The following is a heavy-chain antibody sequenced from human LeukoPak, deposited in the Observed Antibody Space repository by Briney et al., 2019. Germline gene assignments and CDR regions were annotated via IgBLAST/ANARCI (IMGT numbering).Heavy chain of an antibody. CDR1: GFTFSSYS. D-gene: IGHD6-19*01. V-gene: IGHV3-21*01. CDR3: ARDRAVANDAFDI. Sequence: PGGSLRLSCAASGFTFSSYSMNWVRQAPGKGLELVSSISSSSTYIYYADSVKGRFTISRDNAKNSLYLQMNSLRAEDTAVYYCARDRAVANDAFDIWGQGTMVTVSS. J-gene: IGHJ3*02. CDR2: ISSSSTYI.